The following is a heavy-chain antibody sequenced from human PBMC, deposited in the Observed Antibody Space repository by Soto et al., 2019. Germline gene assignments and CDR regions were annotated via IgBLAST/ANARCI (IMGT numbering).Heavy chain of an antibody. CDR2: IWYDGSNK. Sequence: GGSLRLSCAASGFPFSNYAMHLVRQSPGKGLEWVAVIWYDGSNKYYADSVKGRFNISRDNSKNTLYLQMNGLRDEDTAVYYCAGDLEGATTLRYQLDYWGQGTLVTVSS. D-gene: IGHD1-26*01. V-gene: IGHV3-33*01. CDR3: AGDLEGATTLRYQLDY. CDR1: GFPFSNYA. J-gene: IGHJ4*02.